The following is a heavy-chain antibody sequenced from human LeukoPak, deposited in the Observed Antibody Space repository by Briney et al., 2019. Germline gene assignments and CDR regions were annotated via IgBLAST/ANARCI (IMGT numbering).Heavy chain of an antibody. J-gene: IGHJ4*02. Sequence: GGSLRLSCAASGFTFSSYAMSWVRQAPGKGLEWVSSISGSGGNTYYADSVKGRFTISRDNSKNTLYLQMNSLRAEDTAVYYCAREQFKLSYFDYWGQGTLVTVSS. CDR1: GFTFSSYA. V-gene: IGHV3-23*01. CDR2: ISGSGGNT. D-gene: IGHD5-24*01. CDR3: AREQFKLSYFDY.